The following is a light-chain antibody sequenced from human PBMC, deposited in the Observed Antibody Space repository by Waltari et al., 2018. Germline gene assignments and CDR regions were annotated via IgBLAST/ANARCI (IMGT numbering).Light chain of an antibody. J-gene: IGLJ2*01. Sequence: QSALTQPDSVSGSPGQSITISCPGTSSDIGGYNYVSCYQKHPGEVPKLMIYDVNKRPAGVSPRSSASKSGNTASLTISGLQADDEADYYCSSVTSINTLIFGGGTKLTDL. CDR3: SSVTSINTLI. V-gene: IGLV2-14*01. CDR1: SSDIGGYNY. CDR2: DVN.